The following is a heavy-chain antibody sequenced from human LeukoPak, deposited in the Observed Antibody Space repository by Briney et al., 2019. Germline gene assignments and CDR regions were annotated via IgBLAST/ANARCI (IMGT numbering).Heavy chain of an antibody. J-gene: IGHJ5*02. CDR2: INPNSSGT. Sequence: ASVKVSCKASGYTFTGYYMPWVRQAPGQGLEWMGWINPNSSGTNYAQKFQGRVTMTRDTSISTAYMELSRLRSDDTAVYYCARVVCSAYSGGWYVWFDPWGQGTLVTVSS. D-gene: IGHD6-19*01. CDR3: ARVVCSAYSGGWYVWFDP. CDR1: GYTFTGYY. V-gene: IGHV1-2*02.